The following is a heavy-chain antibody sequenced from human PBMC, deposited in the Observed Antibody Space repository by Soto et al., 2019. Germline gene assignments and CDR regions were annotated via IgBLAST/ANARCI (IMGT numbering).Heavy chain of an antibody. CDR3: SKALTALWGSACADGLGALGV. Sequence: QVQLVESGGGLVQPGAYLSFTCAASGFTFNTYGMHWVRQEPRKELVGVAFIGNDGTKKTFADSIKGRFTISRDNSKKTGYLQTANLGLHESAIYSCSKALTALWGSACADGLGALGVWG. D-gene: IGHD2-21*01. CDR2: IGNDGTKK. J-gene: IGHJ6*02. V-gene: IGHV3-30*02. CDR1: GFTFNTYG.